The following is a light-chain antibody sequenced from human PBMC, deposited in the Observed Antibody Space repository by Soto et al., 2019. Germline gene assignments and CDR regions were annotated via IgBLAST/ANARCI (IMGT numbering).Light chain of an antibody. CDR1: QSVSSY. J-gene: IGKJ4*01. CDR2: DAS. V-gene: IGKV3-11*01. CDR3: QQRTNWPPT. Sequence: EIVLTQSPATLSLSPGEGATLSCRASQSVSSYLAWYQQKPGQAPRLLIYDASNRATGIPARFGGSGSGTDFTLTISSLEPEDFAVYYCQQRTNWPPTFGGGTRVEIK.